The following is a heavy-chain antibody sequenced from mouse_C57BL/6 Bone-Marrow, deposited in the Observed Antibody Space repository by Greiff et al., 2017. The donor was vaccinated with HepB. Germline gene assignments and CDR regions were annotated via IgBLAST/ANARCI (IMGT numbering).Heavy chain of an antibody. CDR1: GYTFTTYP. Sequence: QVHVKQSGAELVKPGASVKMSCKASGYTFTTYPIEWMKQNHGKSLEWIGNFHPYNDDTKYNEKFKGKATLTVEKSSSTVYLELSRLTSDDSAVYYCARRYYGSSYFDYWGQGTTLTVSS. CDR3: ARRYYGSSYFDY. D-gene: IGHD1-1*01. CDR2: FHPYNDDT. V-gene: IGHV1-47*01. J-gene: IGHJ2*01.